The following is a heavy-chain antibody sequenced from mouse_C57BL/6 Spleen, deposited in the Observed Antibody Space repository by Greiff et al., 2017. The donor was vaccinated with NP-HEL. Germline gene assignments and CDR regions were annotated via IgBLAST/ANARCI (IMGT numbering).Heavy chain of an antibody. D-gene: IGHD3-2*02. CDR1: GYTFTDYY. J-gene: IGHJ2*01. Sequence: LVESGAELVRPGASVKLSCKASGYTFTDYYINWVKQRPGQGLEWIARIYPGSGNTYYNEKFKGKATLTAEKSSSTAYMQLSSLTSEDSAVYFCARLESSGYHYWGQGTTLTVSS. V-gene: IGHV1-76*01. CDR2: IYPGSGNT. CDR3: ARLESSGYHY.